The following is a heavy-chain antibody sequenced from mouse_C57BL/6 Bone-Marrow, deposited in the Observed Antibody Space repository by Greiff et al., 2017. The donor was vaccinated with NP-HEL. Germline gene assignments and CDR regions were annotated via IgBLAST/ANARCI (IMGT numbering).Heavy chain of an antibody. V-gene: IGHV1-64*01. Sequence: QVQLKQPGAELVKPGASVKLSCKASGYTFTSYWMHWVKQRPGQGLEWIGMIHPNSGSTNYNEKFKSKATLTVDKSSSTAYMQLSSLTSEDSAVYYCARPVVGDYYAMDYWGQGTSVTVSS. CDR1: GYTFTSYW. D-gene: IGHD1-1*01. CDR3: ARPVVGDYYAMDY. CDR2: IHPNSGST. J-gene: IGHJ4*01.